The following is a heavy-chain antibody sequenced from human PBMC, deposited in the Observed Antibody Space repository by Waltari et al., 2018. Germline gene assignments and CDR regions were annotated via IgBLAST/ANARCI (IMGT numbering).Heavy chain of an antibody. Sequence: EVQLLESGGGLVQPGGSLRLSCDTSGFTFSNYAMSWVRQAPGKGSEWVSAIRNSGGSTWYAVSVKGRLTISRDNSKNKVFLQMDSLRAEDTAVYYCAREEKDNSGYRTTRFCYWGQGTLVTVSS. V-gene: IGHV3-23*01. CDR2: IRNSGGST. CDR1: GFTFSNYA. CDR3: AREEKDNSGYRTTRFCY. J-gene: IGHJ4*02. D-gene: IGHD5-12*01.